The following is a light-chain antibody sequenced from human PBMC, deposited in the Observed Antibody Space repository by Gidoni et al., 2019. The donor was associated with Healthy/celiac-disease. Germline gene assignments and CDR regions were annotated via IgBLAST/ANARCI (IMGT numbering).Light chain of an antibody. CDR1: SSDVGGYNY. CDR3: SSYTSSSTLV. Sequence: QSALTQPASVSASPGPSTTISCTGTSSDVGGYNYVSWYQQHPGKATKLMIYEVSNRPSGVSNCFSGSKSGNTAYLTISGLQAEDEVDYYCSSYTSSSTLVFGTGTKVTVL. V-gene: IGLV2-14*01. J-gene: IGLJ1*01. CDR2: EVS.